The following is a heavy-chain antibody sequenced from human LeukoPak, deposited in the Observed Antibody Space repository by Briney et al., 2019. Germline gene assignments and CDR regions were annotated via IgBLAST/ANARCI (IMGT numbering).Heavy chain of an antibody. D-gene: IGHD6-13*01. Sequence: PGGSLRLSCSASRFTFSNYWVTWVRQAPGKGLEWVGNINQDGSEINYVNSVKGRFTISRDNAENSLYLQMNSLRAEDTAIYYCARDRHINSWSNDRFDYWGQGALVTVSS. V-gene: IGHV3-7*01. CDR2: INQDGSEI. J-gene: IGHJ4*02. CDR3: ARDRHINSWSNDRFDY. CDR1: RFTFSNYW.